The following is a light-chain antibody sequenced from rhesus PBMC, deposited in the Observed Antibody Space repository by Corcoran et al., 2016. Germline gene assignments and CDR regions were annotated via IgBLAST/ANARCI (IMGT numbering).Light chain of an antibody. CDR3: LQFNSDPYS. J-gene: IGKJ2*01. CDR2: DAS. V-gene: IGKV1-43*02. CDR1: QGISKY. Sequence: DIQMTQSPSSLSASVGDRVTITCRASQGISKYLSWYQEKPGKAPKLLFYDASTLRSGVPSRFSGSGSRTDFTLTICSLQPVDFTTYYCLQFNSDPYSFGQVTKVEIK.